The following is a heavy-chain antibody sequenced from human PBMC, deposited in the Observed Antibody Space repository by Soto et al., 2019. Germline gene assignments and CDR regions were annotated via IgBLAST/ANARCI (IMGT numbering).Heavy chain of an antibody. J-gene: IGHJ4*02. CDR1: GGTFSSYA. Sequence: SVNVSCKASGGTFSSYAISWVRQAPGQGLEWMGGIIPIFGTANYAQKFQGRVTITADESTSTAYMELSSLRSEDTAVYYCATGYDSSGYTNLDYWGQGTLVTVSS. V-gene: IGHV1-69*13. CDR2: IIPIFGTA. CDR3: ATGYDSSGYTNLDY. D-gene: IGHD3-22*01.